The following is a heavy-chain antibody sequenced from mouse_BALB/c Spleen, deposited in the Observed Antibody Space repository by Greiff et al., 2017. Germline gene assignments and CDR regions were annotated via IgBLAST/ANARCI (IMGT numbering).Heavy chain of an antibody. J-gene: IGHJ2*01. CDR1: GFTFSSYG. V-gene: IGHV5-6-3*01. CDR3: ARGTGRRYYFDY. Sequence: EVQGVESGGGLVQPGGSLKLSCAASGFTFSSYGMSWVRQTPDKRLELVATINSNGGSTYYPDSVKGRFTISRDNAKNTLYLQMSSLKSEDTAMYYCARGTGRRYYFDYWGQGTTLTVSS. CDR2: INSNGGST.